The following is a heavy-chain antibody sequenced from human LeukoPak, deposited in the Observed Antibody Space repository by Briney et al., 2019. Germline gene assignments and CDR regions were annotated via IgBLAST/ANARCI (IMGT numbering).Heavy chain of an antibody. V-gene: IGHV3-74*01. J-gene: IGHJ4*02. Sequence: GGSLRLSCAASGFTFSNNWMHWVRQAPGKGLVWVSRINSGGSTTNYADSVKGRFTISRDNAKNSLYLQMNSLRAEDTAVYYCARDHSGYVYWGQGTLVTVSS. D-gene: IGHD3-22*01. CDR1: GFTFSNNW. CDR3: ARDHSGYVY. CDR2: INSGGSTT.